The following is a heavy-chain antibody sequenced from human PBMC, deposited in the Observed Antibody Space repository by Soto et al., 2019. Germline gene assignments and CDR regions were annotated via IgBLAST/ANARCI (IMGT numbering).Heavy chain of an antibody. CDR3: ARVIGAKELHGMDV. CDR2: ISVYNGNT. V-gene: IGHV1-18*01. D-gene: IGHD1-26*01. CDR1: GYTLTTYG. Sequence: QVQLVQSGAEVKNPGASVKVSCKASGYTLTTYGISWVRQAPGRGLEWMGWISVYNGNTNYAQKVQGRVTMTTDTSTSTAYMELRSLKSDDTAVYHCARVIGAKELHGMDVWGQGTTVTVSS. J-gene: IGHJ6*02.